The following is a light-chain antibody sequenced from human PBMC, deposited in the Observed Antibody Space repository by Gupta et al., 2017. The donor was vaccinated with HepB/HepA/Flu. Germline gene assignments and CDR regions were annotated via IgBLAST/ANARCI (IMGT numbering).Light chain of an antibody. CDR2: GAS. J-gene: IGKJ1*01. CDR3: KQEKHCPST. V-gene: IGKV3-15*01. Sequence: DIVMTQSPATLSVSPGERATLPCMATQSVSSYLAWYQQKPGQPPRLLIYGASTRATGIPDRFSGSGSGTEFTLKISSVQSEDFAVYYCKQEKHCPSTFGQGTKVEIK. CDR1: QSVSSY.